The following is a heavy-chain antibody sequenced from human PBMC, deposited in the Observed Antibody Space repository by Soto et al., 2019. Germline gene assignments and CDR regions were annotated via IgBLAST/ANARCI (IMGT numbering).Heavy chain of an antibody. J-gene: IGHJ6*02. V-gene: IGHV4-4*02. CDR2: IYHSGST. Sequence: SSETLSLTCAVYGGSISSNKWWSWVRQPPGKGLEWIGEIYHSGSTNYNPSLKSRVTISLDKSKNQFSLKLTSVTAADSAVYYCARDDHIVVVPTSLGAMDVWGQGTTVTVSS. D-gene: IGHD2-2*01. CDR3: ARDDHIVVVPTSLGAMDV. CDR1: GGSISSNKW.